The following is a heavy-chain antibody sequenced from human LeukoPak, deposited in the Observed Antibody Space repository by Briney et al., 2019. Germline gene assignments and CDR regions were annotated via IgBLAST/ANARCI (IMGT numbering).Heavy chain of an antibody. J-gene: IGHJ4*02. D-gene: IGHD2-2*01. Sequence: GSLRLSCAASGFTFSSYWMHWVRQAPGKGLVWVSRINLDASFTRYADSVKGRFTISRDNAKNTLYLQMNSLRAEDTGVYYCAREYCSSSNCFPFDYWGQGILVTVSS. CDR3: AREYCSSSNCFPFDY. CDR2: INLDASFT. V-gene: IGHV3-74*01. CDR1: GFTFSSYW.